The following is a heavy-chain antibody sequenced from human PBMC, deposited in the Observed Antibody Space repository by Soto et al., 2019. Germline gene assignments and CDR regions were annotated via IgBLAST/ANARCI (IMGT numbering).Heavy chain of an antibody. J-gene: IGHJ4*02. Sequence: SETLSLTCTVSGGSISSGGYYWSWIRQHPGKGLEWIGYIYYSGSTYYNPSLKSRVTISVDTSKNQFSLKLSSVTAADTAVYYCAISRGYYHDSSGTGPFDYWGQGTLVTVSS. V-gene: IGHV4-31*03. D-gene: IGHD3-22*01. CDR1: GGSISSGGYY. CDR2: IYYSGST. CDR3: AISRGYYHDSSGTGPFDY.